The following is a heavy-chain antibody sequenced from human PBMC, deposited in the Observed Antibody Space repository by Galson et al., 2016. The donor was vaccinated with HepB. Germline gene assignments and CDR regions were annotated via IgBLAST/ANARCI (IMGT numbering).Heavy chain of an antibody. J-gene: IGHJ4*02. CDR1: GFTFSNYA. Sequence: SLRLSCAASGFTFSNYAMHWVRQAPGEGLDWVAVISYDGSKTYYADSVKGRFTISRDNSKNTLYVQMNSLRAEDTAVYYCARDRDHHYGSVYLDYWGQGTLVTVSS. CDR3: ARDRDHHYGSVYLDY. V-gene: IGHV3-30*04. CDR2: ISYDGSKT. D-gene: IGHD3-10*01.